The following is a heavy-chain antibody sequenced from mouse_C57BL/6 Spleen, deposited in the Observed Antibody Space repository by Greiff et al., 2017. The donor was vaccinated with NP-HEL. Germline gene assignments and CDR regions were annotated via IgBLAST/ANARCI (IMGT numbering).Heavy chain of an antibody. J-gene: IGHJ4*01. D-gene: IGHD1-1*01. CDR1: GYTFTDYE. CDR2: IDPETGGT. V-gene: IGHV1-15*01. CDR3: TRREVYGGAMDY. Sequence: QVHVKQSGAELVRPGASVTLSCKASGYTFTDYEMHWVKQTPVHGLEWIGAIDPETGGTAYNQKFKGKAILTADKSSSTAYMELRSLTSEDSAVYYCTRREVYGGAMDYWGQGTSVTVSS.